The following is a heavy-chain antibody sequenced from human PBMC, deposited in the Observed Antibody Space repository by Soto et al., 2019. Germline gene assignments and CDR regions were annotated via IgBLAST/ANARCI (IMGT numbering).Heavy chain of an antibody. J-gene: IGHJ6*02. V-gene: IGHV5-10-1*01. CDR1: GYSFTSYW. Sequence: PGESLKISCRGSGYSFTSYWISWVRQMPGKGLERMGRMDPSDSYTTYSPSFQAHVTISANTSISTAYLHWSSLKASDTAMCYCASAAITMVGGVCPRHYGMDVWGQGTTVTVSS. CDR3: ASAAITMVGGVCPRHYGMDV. CDR2: MDPSDSYT. D-gene: IGHD3-10*01.